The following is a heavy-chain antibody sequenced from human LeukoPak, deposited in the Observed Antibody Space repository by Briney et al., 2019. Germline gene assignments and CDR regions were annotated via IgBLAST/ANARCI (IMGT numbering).Heavy chain of an antibody. D-gene: IGHD1-26*01. Sequence: ASVKVSCKASGYTFTGYYMHWVRQAPGQGLEWMGWINPNSGGTNYAQKFQGRVTLTRDTSISTAYMELRRLRSDDPAVYYCASDPAPPISGSYYPLLHYFDYWGQGTLVTVSS. V-gene: IGHV1-2*02. J-gene: IGHJ4*02. CDR3: ASDPAPPISGSYYPLLHYFDY. CDR1: GYTFTGYY. CDR2: INPNSGGT.